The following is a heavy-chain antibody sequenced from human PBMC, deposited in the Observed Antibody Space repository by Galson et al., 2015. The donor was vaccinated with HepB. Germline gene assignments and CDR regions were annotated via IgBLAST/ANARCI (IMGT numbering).Heavy chain of an antibody. J-gene: IGHJ4*02. CDR3: ATGYRYGSGTTFDY. CDR2: INPNSGGT. CDR1: GYTFTGYY. V-gene: IGHV1-2*02. D-gene: IGHD3-10*01. Sequence: SVKVSCKASGYTFTGYYMHWVRQAPGQGLEWMGWINPNSGGTNYAQKFQGRVTMTRDTSISTAYMELSSLRSEDTAVYYCATGYRYGSGTTFDYWGQGTLVTVSS.